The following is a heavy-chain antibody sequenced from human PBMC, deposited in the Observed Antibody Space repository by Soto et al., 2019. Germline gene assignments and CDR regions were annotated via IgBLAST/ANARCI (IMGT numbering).Heavy chain of an antibody. J-gene: IGHJ4*02. D-gene: IGHD6-19*01. Sequence: EVQLVESGGGLVKPGGSLRLSCAASGFTFSSYSMNWVRQAPGKGLEWVSSISSSSSYIYYADSVKGRFTISRDNAKNSLYLQMNSLRAEDTAVYYCARDKRAVAGFIDYWGQGTLVTVSS. V-gene: IGHV3-21*01. CDR2: ISSSSSYI. CDR1: GFTFSSYS. CDR3: ARDKRAVAGFIDY.